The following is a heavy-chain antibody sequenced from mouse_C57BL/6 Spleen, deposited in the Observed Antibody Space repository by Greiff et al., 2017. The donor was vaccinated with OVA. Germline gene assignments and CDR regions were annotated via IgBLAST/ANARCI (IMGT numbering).Heavy chain of an antibody. Sequence: QVQLQQSGAELMKPGASVKLSCKATGYTFTGYWIEWVKQRPGHGLEWIGEILPGSGSTNYNEKFKGKATFTADTSSNTAYMQLSSLTTEDSAIYYCARWEEIYYGPHWYFDVWGTGTTVTVSS. CDR1: GYTFTGYW. CDR3: ARWEEIYYGPHWYFDV. V-gene: IGHV1-9*01. J-gene: IGHJ1*03. D-gene: IGHD2-1*01. CDR2: ILPGSGST.